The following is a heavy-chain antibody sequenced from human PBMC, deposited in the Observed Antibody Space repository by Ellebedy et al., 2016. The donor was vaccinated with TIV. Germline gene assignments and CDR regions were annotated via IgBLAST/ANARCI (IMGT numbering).Heavy chain of an antibody. D-gene: IGHD3-10*01. V-gene: IGHV4-61*08. CDR2: IYHSGFT. CDR3: ARDGSGSYAFDV. Sequence: SETLSLXXTVSGDPVSSVGYYWGWIRQPPGKGLEWIGYIYHSGFTDYNPSFESRLTMSMDTSENEFSLKVTSVTAADTAVYYCARDGSGSYAFDVWGQGTMVTVSS. J-gene: IGHJ3*01. CDR1: GDPVSSVGYY.